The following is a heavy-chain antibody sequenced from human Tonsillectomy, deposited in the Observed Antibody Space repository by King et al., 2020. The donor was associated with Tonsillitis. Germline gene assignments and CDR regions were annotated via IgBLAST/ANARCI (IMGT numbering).Heavy chain of an antibody. CDR3: AGLRSYGEDYRDV. Sequence: QLQESGPGLVKPSETLSLTCTVSRGSISGSSYYWGWIRQPPGKGLEWIGSVYYSGSTYYSPSLKSRVTISADTSKKQFSLKLSSVTAADTAVYYCAGLRSYGEDYRDVWGKGTTVTV. V-gene: IGHV4-39*01. D-gene: IGHD1-26*01. CDR2: VYYSGST. CDR1: RGSISGSSYY. J-gene: IGHJ6*03.